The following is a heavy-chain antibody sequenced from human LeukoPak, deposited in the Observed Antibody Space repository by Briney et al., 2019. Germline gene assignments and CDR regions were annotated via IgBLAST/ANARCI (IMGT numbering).Heavy chain of an antibody. CDR3: ARRVTSSGWYRDDC. Sequence: SETLSLTCTVSGGSISSDYWSWIRQPPGKGLEWIGYISYGGSTSYHPSLQSRVTISVDTSKNQFSLKVSSVTAAETAVYYCARRVTSSGWYRDDCWGQGTLVTVSS. CDR2: ISYGGST. CDR1: GGSISSDY. D-gene: IGHD6-19*01. V-gene: IGHV4-59*08. J-gene: IGHJ4*02.